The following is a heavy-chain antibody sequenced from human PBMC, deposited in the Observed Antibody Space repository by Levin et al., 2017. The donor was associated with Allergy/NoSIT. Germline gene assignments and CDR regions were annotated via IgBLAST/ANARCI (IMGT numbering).Heavy chain of an antibody. V-gene: IGHV4-59*01. CDR1: GGSINSDY. D-gene: IGHD6-13*01. J-gene: IGHJ6*03. CDR3: ARSRAEASSWPPRKYNFYYYMDV. CDR2: IYYSGST. Sequence: SETLSLTCTVSGGSINSDYWSWIRQPPGKGLEWIGYIYYSGSTNYNPSLKNRVTISVDSSKYQFSLKLSSVTAADTAVYYCARSRAEASSWPPRKYNFYYYMDVWGKGTTVTVSS.